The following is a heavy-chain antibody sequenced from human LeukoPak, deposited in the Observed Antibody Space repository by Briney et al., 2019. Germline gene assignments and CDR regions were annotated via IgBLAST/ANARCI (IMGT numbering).Heavy chain of an antibody. J-gene: IGHJ4*02. CDR2: MNPNNGET. V-gene: IGHV1-2*02. Sequence: ASVKVSCMASGYTFTGHFLHWVRQAPGQGLEWMGWMNPNNGETIYAQNFQRRVTMTRDTSISTAYMDLTSLRSDDTAVYYCARVAFLPVPMSFFGYWGQGTLVTVPS. D-gene: IGHD2-2*01. CDR1: GYTFTGHF. CDR3: ARVAFLPVPMSFFGY.